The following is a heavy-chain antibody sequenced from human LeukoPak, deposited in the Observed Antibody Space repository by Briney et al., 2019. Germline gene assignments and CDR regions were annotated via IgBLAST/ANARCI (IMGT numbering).Heavy chain of an antibody. V-gene: IGHV1-18*01. CDR2: ISAYNGNT. J-gene: IGHJ4*02. Sequence: ASVKVSCKASGYTFTSYGISWVRQAPGQGLEWMGWISAYNGNTNYAQKLQGRVTMTTDTSTSTACMELSSLRSEDTAVYYCARDMGTAMVTTDYWGQGTLVTVSS. D-gene: IGHD5-18*01. CDR1: GYTFTSYG. CDR3: ARDMGTAMVTTDY.